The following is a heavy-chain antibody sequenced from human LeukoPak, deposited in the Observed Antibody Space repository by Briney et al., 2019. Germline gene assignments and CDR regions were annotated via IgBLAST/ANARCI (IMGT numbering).Heavy chain of an antibody. J-gene: IGHJ4*02. D-gene: IGHD6-19*01. CDR3: ARAPDELAVDFDY. CDR2: ISSSSSYI. V-gene: IGHV3-21*01. CDR1: GFTFSSYS. Sequence: GGSLRLSCAASGFTFSSYSMNWVRQAPGKGLEWVSSISSSSSYIYYADSVKGRFTISRDNAKNSLYLQMNSLRADDTAIYYCARAPDELAVDFDYWGQGTLVTVSP.